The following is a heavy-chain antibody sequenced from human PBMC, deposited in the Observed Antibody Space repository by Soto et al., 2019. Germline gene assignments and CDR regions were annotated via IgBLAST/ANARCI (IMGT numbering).Heavy chain of an antibody. V-gene: IGHV1-69*13. CDR2: IIPMFPTT. CDR3: ARDGSSADYGD. D-gene: IGHD3-16*01. Sequence: SVKVSCKASGDTFSRNAIHWVRQAPGQGLEWMGGIIPMFPTTSYAQKFKGRVTITADESTTTAFMELRSLRSEDTAIYYCARDGSSADYGDWGQGTLVTVSS. J-gene: IGHJ4*02. CDR1: GDTFSRNA.